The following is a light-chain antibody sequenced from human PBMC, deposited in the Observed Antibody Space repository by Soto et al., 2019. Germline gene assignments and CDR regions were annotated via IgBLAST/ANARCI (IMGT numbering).Light chain of an antibody. V-gene: IGKV1-39*01. CDR1: QNIRNY. Sequence: DIQMTQSPSSLSASVGDRVAITCRASQNIRNYLNWYQQKPGKAPKLLIHAASSLHSGVPSTFSGSGSGTDFALTISSLQPEDFATYYCHQTAANPWTFAQGTKVDIK. J-gene: IGKJ1*01. CDR2: AAS. CDR3: HQTAANPWT.